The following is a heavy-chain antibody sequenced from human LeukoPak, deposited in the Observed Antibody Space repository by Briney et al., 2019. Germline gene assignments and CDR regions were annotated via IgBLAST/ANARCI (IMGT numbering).Heavy chain of an antibody. J-gene: IGHJ6*02. CDR3: ARDVGQWEKRWVFYYYGMDV. CDR1: GFTVSSNY. V-gene: IGHV3-66*01. Sequence: GGSLRLSCAASGFTVSSNYMSWVRQAPGNRLEWVSVIYSGGSTYYADSVKGRFTISRDNSKNTLYLQMNSLRAEDTAVYYCARDVGQWEKRWVFYYYGMDVWGQGTTVTVSS. D-gene: IGHD1-26*01. CDR2: IYSGGST.